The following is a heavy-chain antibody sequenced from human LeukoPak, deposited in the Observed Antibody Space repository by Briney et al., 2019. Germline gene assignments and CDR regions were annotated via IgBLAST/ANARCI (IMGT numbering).Heavy chain of an antibody. CDR3: ARAPSSRLGIC. V-gene: IGHV4-39*06. J-gene: IGHJ4*02. CDR1: GGSISSSSNY. CDR2: IYYSGST. D-gene: IGHD3-9*01. Sequence: SETLSLTCTVSGGSISSSSNYWGWIRQPPGKGLEWIGSIYYSGSTYYNPSLKSRVTISVDTSKNQFPLKLSSVTAADTAVYYCARAPSSRLGICWGQGTLVTVSS.